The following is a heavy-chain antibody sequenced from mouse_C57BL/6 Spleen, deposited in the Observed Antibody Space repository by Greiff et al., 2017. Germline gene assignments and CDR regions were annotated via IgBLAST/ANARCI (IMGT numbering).Heavy chain of an antibody. J-gene: IGHJ3*01. CDR2: INPSNGGT. CDR1: GYTFTSYW. Sequence: VQLQQPGTELVKPGASVKLSCKASGYTFTSYWMHWVKQRPGQGLEWIGNINPSNGGTNYNEKFKSKATLTVDKSSSTAYMQLSSLTSEDSAVYYCARWALTGTAWFAYWGQGTLVTVSA. CDR3: ARWALTGTAWFAY. D-gene: IGHD4-1*01. V-gene: IGHV1-53*01.